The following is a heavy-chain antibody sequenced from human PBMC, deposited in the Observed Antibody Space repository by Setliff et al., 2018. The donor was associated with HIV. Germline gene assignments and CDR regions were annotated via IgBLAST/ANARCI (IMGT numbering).Heavy chain of an antibody. Sequence: SETLSLTCTVSGGSISSYYWSWIRQPPGKGLEWIGYIYYSGSTNYNPSLKSRVTISVDTSKNQFSLKLSSVTAADTAVYYCARASLDSRGYLYYYYYYMDVWGKGTTVTVSS. D-gene: IGHD3-22*01. V-gene: IGHV4-59*01. CDR1: GGSISSYY. CDR3: ARASLDSRGYLYYYYYYMDV. CDR2: IYYSGST. J-gene: IGHJ6*03.